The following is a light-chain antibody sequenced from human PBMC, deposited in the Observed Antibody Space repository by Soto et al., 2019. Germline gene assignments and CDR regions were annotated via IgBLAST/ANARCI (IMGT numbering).Light chain of an antibody. J-gene: IGKJ1*01. CDR2: GAS. CDR1: QSVSSN. V-gene: IGKV3-15*01. CDR3: QQYNNWPQT. Sequence: EIVMTQYPATLSVSPGERATLSCRASQSVSSNLAWYQQKPGQAPTLLIYGASTRATGIPARFSGSGSGTEFTLTISSLQSEDFVVYYCQQYNNWPQTFGQGTKVDI.